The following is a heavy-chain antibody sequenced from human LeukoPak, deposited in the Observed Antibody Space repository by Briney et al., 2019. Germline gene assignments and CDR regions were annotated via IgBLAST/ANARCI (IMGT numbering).Heavy chain of an antibody. CDR1: GGSISSSNW. J-gene: IGHJ6*02. Sequence: SETLSLTCAVSGGSISSSNWWSWVRQPPGKGLEWIGEIYHSGSTNYNPSLKSRVTISVDTSKNQFSLKLSSVTAADTAVYYCARENPGIAAAGIPPGYYYGMDVWGQGTTVTVSS. CDR3: ARENPGIAAAGIPPGYYYGMDV. V-gene: IGHV4-4*02. CDR2: IYHSGST. D-gene: IGHD6-13*01.